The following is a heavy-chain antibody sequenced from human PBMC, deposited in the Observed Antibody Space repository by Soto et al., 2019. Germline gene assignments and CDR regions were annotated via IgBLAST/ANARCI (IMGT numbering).Heavy chain of an antibody. J-gene: IGHJ4*02. D-gene: IGHD6-13*01. CDR1: GFTFSSYE. V-gene: IGHV3-48*03. Sequence: EVQLVESGGGLVQPGGPLRLSCAASGFTFSSYEMNWVRQAPGKGLEWVSYISSSGSTIYYADSVKGRFTISRDNAKNSLYLQMNSLRAEDTAVYYCASSSWYGLGPFDYWGQGTLVTVSS. CDR2: ISSSGSTI. CDR3: ASSSWYGLGPFDY.